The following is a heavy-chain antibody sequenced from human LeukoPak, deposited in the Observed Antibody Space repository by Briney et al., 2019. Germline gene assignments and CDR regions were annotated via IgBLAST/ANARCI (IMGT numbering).Heavy chain of an antibody. CDR1: DYSISSGYY. V-gene: IGHV4-38-2*02. CDR2: ISHSGST. J-gene: IGHJ4*02. D-gene: IGHD7-27*01. Sequence: SETLSLTCTASDYSISSGYYWGWIRQPPGKGLEWIGSISHSGSTNYNPSLKSRVTISVDTSKKQFSLKLSSVTAADTAVYYCARGGEGYFNHWGQGTLVTVSS. CDR3: ARGGEGYFNH.